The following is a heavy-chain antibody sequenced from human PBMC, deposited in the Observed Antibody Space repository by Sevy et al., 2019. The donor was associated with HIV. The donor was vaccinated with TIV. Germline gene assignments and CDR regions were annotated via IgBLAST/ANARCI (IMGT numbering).Heavy chain of an antibody. CDR3: ARERHMTTMNWFDP. D-gene: IGHD4-17*01. J-gene: IGHJ5*02. V-gene: IGHV1-69*13. CDR2: IIPIFGTA. CDR1: GGTFSSYA. Sequence: ASVKVSCKASGGTFSSYAISWVRQAPGQGLEWMGGIIPIFGTANYAQKFQGRVTITVDESTSTAYMELSSLRSEDTAVYYCARERHMTTMNWFDPWGQGTLVTVSS.